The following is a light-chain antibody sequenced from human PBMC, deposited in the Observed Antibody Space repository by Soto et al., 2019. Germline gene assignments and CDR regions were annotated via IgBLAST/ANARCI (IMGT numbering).Light chain of an antibody. CDR1: QDISNY. Sequence: DIQMTQSPSSLSASVGDRVTITCQASQDISNYLNWYQQKPGKAPKLLIYDASNLETGVPSRFSGSGSGTDFTLTIRRLEPEDFAVYYCQQYGSSPPITFGQGTRLEIK. V-gene: IGKV1-33*01. CDR3: QQYGSSPPIT. CDR2: DAS. J-gene: IGKJ5*01.